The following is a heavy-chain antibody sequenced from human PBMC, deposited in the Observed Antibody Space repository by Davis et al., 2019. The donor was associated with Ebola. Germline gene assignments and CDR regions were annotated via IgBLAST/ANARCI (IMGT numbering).Heavy chain of an antibody. CDR3: ARGTRVMDV. V-gene: IGHV1-8*01. CDR2: MNPNSGNT. Sequence: AASVKVSCKASGYTFTNYDLNWVRRATGQGLEWMGWMNPNSGNTGYAQEFQGRVTMTRNTSISTAYMELSSLRSEDTAVYYCARGTRVMDVWGKGTAVTVSS. CDR1: GYTFTNYD. J-gene: IGHJ6*03.